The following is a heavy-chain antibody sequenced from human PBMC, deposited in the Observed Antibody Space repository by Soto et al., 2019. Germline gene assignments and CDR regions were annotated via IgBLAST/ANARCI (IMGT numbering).Heavy chain of an antibody. CDR3: ARARFCTSTSCYHYFDF. CDR2: IYNNGRT. J-gene: IGHJ4*02. CDR1: GGSISSSS. D-gene: IGHD2-2*01. Sequence: QVQLQESGPRLVKPSETLSLTCTVSGGSISSSSWSWIRQPPGRGLEWIGYIYNNGRTDYNPSLKSRVTISVDTSKNHFSLKLSSLTPADTAVYYCARARFCTSTSCYHYFDFWGQETLVTVSS. V-gene: IGHV4-59*01.